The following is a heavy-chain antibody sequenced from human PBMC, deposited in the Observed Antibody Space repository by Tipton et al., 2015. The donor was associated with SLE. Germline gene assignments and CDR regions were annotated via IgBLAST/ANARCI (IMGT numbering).Heavy chain of an antibody. CDR2: MNPNSGNT. CDR1: GYTFTSYD. CDR3: TRGGGGNSPMVRGPDDAFDI. V-gene: IGHV1-8*02. J-gene: IGHJ3*02. Sequence: QGQLVQSGAEVKKPGASVKVSCKASGYTFTSYDINWVRQATGQGLEWMGWMNPNSGNTGYAQKFQGRVTMTRNNSISTAYMELSSLRSEDTAVYYCTRGGGGNSPMVRGPDDAFDIWRQGTMLTVST. D-gene: IGHD3-10*01.